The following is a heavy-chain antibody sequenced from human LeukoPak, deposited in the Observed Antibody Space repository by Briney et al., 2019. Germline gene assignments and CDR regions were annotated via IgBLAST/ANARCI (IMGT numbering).Heavy chain of an antibody. Sequence: SETLSLTCTVSGGSISSSSYYWGWIRQPPGKGLEWIGNIYYGGSTYYNPSLESRVTMSLDTSKNQFSLKLSSVTAADTAVYYCARDENGYVWGSFRAWGQGTLVTVSS. D-gene: IGHD3-16*02. J-gene: IGHJ5*02. V-gene: IGHV4-39*07. CDR1: GGSISSSSYY. CDR2: IYYGGST. CDR3: ARDENGYVWGSFRA.